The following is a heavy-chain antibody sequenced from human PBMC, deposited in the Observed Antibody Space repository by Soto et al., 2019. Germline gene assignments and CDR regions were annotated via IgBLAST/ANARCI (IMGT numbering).Heavy chain of an antibody. J-gene: IGHJ4*02. CDR2: ISSSSSYI. Sequence: EVQLVESGGGLVKPGGSLRLSCAASGFTFSSYVRNWVRQAPGKGLEWVSSISSSSSYIYYEDSVKGRFTISRDNAKNSLYLQMNSLRAEDTAVYYCARASYTAMATDYFDYWGQGTLVTVSS. CDR3: ARASYTAMATDYFDY. V-gene: IGHV3-21*01. D-gene: IGHD5-18*01. CDR1: GFTFSSYV.